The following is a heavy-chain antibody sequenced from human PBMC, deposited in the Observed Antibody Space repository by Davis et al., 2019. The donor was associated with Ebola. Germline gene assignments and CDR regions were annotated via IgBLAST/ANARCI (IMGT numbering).Heavy chain of an antibody. V-gene: IGHV3-23*01. CDR3: ARGGELPYYYYYGMDV. D-gene: IGHD1-26*01. Sequence: PGGSLRLSCAASGFTFSSYAMSWVRQAPGKGLEWVSAISGSGGSTYYADSVKGRFTIPRDNSKNTLYLQMNSLRAEDTAVYYCARGGELPYYYYYGMDVWGQGTTVTVSS. CDR2: ISGSGGST. J-gene: IGHJ6*02. CDR1: GFTFSSYA.